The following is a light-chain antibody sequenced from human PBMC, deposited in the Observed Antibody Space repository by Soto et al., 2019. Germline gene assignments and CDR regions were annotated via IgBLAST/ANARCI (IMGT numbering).Light chain of an antibody. CDR3: KQYNSYWT. CDR2: KAS. J-gene: IGKJ1*01. V-gene: IGKV1-5*03. CDR1: QSINSW. Sequence: DIQMTQSPSTLSASVGDRVTITCRASQSINSWLAWYQQKPGKAPNLLIYKASSLESGVPSRFSGSGSGKEFTLTISILQPDDFATYYCKQYNSYWTFGQGTKVEIK.